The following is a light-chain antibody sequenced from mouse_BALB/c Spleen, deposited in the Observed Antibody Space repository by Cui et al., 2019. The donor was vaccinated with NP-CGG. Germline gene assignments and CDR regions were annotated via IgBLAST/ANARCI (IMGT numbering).Light chain of an antibody. CDR3: ALWYSNHWV. CDR1: TGAVTTSNY. J-gene: IGLJ1*01. V-gene: IGLV1*01. Sequence: VVPRNSARTTSPGETVTLTCRSSTGAVTTSNYANWVQEKPDHLFTGLIGGTNNRAPGVPARFSGSLIGDKAALTITGAQTEDDAIYFCALWYSNHWVFGGGTKLTVL. CDR2: GTN.